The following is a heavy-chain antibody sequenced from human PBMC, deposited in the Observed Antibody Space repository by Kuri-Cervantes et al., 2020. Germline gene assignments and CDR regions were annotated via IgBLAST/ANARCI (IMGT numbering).Heavy chain of an antibody. CDR1: GGSISSSNW. CDR2: IYHSGST. D-gene: IGHD3-10*01. Sequence: GSLRLSCAVSGGSISSSNWWSWVRQPPGKGLEWIGEIYHSGSTNYNPSLKSRVTISVDKSKNQFSLKLSSVTAADTAVYYCARLNYYGSGSDYWGQGTLVTVSS. V-gene: IGHV4-4*02. J-gene: IGHJ4*02. CDR3: ARLNYYGSGSDY.